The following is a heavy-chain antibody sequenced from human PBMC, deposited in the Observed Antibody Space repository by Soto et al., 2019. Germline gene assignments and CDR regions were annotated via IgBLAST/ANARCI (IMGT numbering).Heavy chain of an antibody. CDR1: GGSISSGGYY. V-gene: IGHV4-31*03. D-gene: IGHD5-12*01. CDR3: ERDPLPSGYERIY. CDR2: IYYSGST. J-gene: IGHJ4*02. Sequence: QVHLQQSGPGLVKPSQTLSLTCTVSGGSISSGGYYWSGLRQHPGKGLEWIGYIYYSGSTYFNPSLKSRVTISVDASKNLFSVKLRSVPAADTAVYYGERDPLPSGYERIYWVQGTLVTVSS.